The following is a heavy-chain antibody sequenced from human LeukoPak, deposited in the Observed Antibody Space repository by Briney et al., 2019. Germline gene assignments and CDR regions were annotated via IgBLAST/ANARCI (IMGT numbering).Heavy chain of an antibody. D-gene: IGHD3-22*01. CDR3: ARVAGYYDSSGSPDFDY. V-gene: IGHV1-46*01. CDR2: INPSGGST. J-gene: IGHJ4*02. Sequence: ASVKVSCKASGYTFTSYYMYWVRQAPGQGLEWMGIINPSGGSTSYAQKFQGRVTMTRDTSTSTVYMELSSLRSEDTAVYYCARVAGYYDSSGSPDFDYWGQGTLVTVSS. CDR1: GYTFTSYY.